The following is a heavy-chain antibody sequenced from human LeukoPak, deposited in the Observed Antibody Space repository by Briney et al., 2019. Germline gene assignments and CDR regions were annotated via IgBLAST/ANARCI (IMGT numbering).Heavy chain of an antibody. CDR2: ISGSCGST. V-gene: IGHV3-23*01. J-gene: IGHJ4*02. CDR1: GFTFSSYA. D-gene: IGHD2-2*01. Sequence: GGSLRLSCAASGFTFSSYAMSWVRQAPGKGLEWVSAISGSCGSTYYADSVKGRFTISRDNSKNTLYLQMNSLRAEDTAVYYCAKAFFVVVPAAIIDYWGQGTLVTVSS. CDR3: AKAFFVVVPAAIIDY.